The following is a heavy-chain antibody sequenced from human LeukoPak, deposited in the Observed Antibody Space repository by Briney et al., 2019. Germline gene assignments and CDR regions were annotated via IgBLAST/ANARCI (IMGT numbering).Heavy chain of an antibody. CDR2: IYYSGST. CDR3: ARISATGPVSSWYFDL. V-gene: IGHV4-30-4*08. J-gene: IGHJ2*01. Sequence: SSETLSLNCTVSGGSISSGDYYWSWIRQPPGKGLEWIGYIYYSGSTYYNPSLKSRVTISVDTSKNQFSLKLSSVTAADTAVYYCARISATGPVSSWYFDLWGRGTLVTVSS. CDR1: GGSISSGDYY. D-gene: IGHD3-9*01.